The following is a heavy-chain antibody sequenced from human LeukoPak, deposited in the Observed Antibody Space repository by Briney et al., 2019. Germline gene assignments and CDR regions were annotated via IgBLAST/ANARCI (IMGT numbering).Heavy chain of an antibody. CDR2: IYPGDSDT. Sequence: GESLKISCKGSGYIFTTYCIGWVRQMPGEGLEWMGIIYPGDSDTRYSPSFQGQVTISVDKSVTTAYLQWSSLRASDTAMYYCALGAVRGLHAFDIWGQGTMVTVSS. CDR3: ALGAVRGLHAFDI. J-gene: IGHJ3*02. V-gene: IGHV5-51*01. CDR1: GYIFTTYC. D-gene: IGHD3-10*01.